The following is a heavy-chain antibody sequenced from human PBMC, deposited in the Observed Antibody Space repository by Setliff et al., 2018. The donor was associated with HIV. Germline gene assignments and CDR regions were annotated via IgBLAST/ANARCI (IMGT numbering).Heavy chain of an antibody. Sequence: KPSETLSLTCTVSGGSISSYYWSWIRQPPGKGLEWIGYIYYSGSTNYNPSLKSRVTISVDTSRNHFSLKLISVTAADTAVYYCAREITYDYVWGSFRQGAFDIWGQGTLVTVS. D-gene: IGHD3-16*01. CDR2: IYYSGST. CDR1: GGSISSYY. J-gene: IGHJ3*02. CDR3: AREITYDYVWGSFRQGAFDI. V-gene: IGHV4-59*01.